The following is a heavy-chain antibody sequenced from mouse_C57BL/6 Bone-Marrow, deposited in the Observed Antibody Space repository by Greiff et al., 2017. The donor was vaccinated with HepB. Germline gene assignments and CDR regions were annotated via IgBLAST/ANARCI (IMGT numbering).Heavy chain of an antibody. CDR1: GFTFSDYY. J-gene: IGHJ2*01. D-gene: IGHD2-5*01. Sequence: EVKLVESGGGLVQPGGSLKLSCAASGFTFSDYYMYWVHQTPEKRLEWVAYISNGGGSTYYPDTVKGRFTISRDNAKNTLYLQMSRLKSEDTAMYYCARIVPFDYWGQGTTLTVSS. CDR2: ISNGGGST. CDR3: ARIVPFDY. V-gene: IGHV5-12*01.